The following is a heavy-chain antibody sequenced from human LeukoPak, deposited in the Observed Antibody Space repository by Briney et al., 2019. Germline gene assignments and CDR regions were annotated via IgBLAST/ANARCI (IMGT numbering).Heavy chain of an antibody. D-gene: IGHD6-19*01. Sequence: GGSPRLSCAASGFTFSSYAMSWVRQAPGKGLEWVSGISGSGGSTYYADSVRGRFTISRDNSKNTLYLQMNSLRADDTAVYYCARDLYQWYFDYWGQGTLVTVSS. J-gene: IGHJ4*02. CDR2: ISGSGGST. V-gene: IGHV3-23*01. CDR1: GFTFSSYA. CDR3: ARDLYQWYFDY.